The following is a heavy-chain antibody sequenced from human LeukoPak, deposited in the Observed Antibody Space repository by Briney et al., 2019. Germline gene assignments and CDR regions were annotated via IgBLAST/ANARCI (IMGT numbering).Heavy chain of an antibody. Sequence: SETLSLTCTVSGGSISSYYWSWIRQPAGKGLEWLGRIYTSGSSNYNPSLKSRVTMSVDTSKNQFSLKLSSVTAADTAVYYCARGAVGYYDSSGYYYYYYMDVWGKGTTVTVSS. CDR2: IYTSGSS. V-gene: IGHV4-4*07. CDR1: GGSISSYY. J-gene: IGHJ6*03. CDR3: ARGAVGYYDSSGYYYYYYMDV. D-gene: IGHD3-22*01.